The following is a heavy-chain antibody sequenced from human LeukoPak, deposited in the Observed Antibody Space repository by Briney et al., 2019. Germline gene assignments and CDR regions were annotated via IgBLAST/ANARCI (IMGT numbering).Heavy chain of an antibody. J-gene: IGHJ5*02. CDR1: GFTVSSNY. V-gene: IGHV3-53*01. Sequence: PGGSLRLSCAASGFTVSSNYMSWVRQAAGKGLEWVSVIYSGGSTYYADSVKGRFTISRDNSKNTLYLQMNSLRAEDTAVYYCARDHSSSTFDPWGQGTLVNVSS. CDR3: ARDHSSSTFDP. D-gene: IGHD6-6*01. CDR2: IYSGGST.